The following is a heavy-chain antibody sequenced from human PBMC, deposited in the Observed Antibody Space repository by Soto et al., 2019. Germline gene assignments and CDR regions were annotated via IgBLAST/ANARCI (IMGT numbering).Heavy chain of an antibody. V-gene: IGHV3-48*02. CDR3: ASDVGYRTNF. J-gene: IGHJ4*02. Sequence: EVQLVESGGGLIQPGGSLRLSCAASGFTFSRYSMKWVRQAPGKGLEWVSYISSGSGTIYYADSVKGRFTISRDNAKNSLYLQMNSLRDEDTAVYYCASDVGYRTNFGGQGTLVTVSS. CDR2: ISSGSGTI. CDR1: GFTFSRYS. D-gene: IGHD5-18*01.